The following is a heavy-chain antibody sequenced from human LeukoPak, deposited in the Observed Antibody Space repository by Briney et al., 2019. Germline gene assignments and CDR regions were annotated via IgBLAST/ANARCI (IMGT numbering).Heavy chain of an antibody. CDR2: ISYDGINK. CDR3: ARGGGSTKGLSYY. D-gene: IGHD2-2*01. J-gene: IGHJ4*02. Sequence: GGSLRLSCAASGFTFSSYAMHWVRQAPGKGLEWVTIISYDGINKYYADSVKGRFTISRDNAKNSLYLQMNSLRAEDTAVYYCARGGGSTKGLSYYWGQGTLVTVSS. V-gene: IGHV3-30*03. CDR1: GFTFSSYA.